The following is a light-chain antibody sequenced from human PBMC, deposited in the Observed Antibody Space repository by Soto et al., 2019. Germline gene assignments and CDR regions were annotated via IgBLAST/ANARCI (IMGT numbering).Light chain of an antibody. CDR3: LQQGTWPLA. J-gene: IGKJ1*01. CDR1: QGIRND. Sequence: DIQMTQFPSSLSASVGDRVTINCRASQGIRNDLAWYQQKPGKAPKRLIYAASSLQSGVPSRFSGSGSGTEFTLAISSVQTEDFANFYCLQQGTWPLAFGQGKKVEIK. CDR2: AAS. V-gene: IGKV1-17*01.